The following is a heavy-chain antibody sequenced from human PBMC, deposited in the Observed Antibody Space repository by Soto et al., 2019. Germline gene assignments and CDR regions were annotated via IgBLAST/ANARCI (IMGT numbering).Heavy chain of an antibody. J-gene: IGHJ4*01. D-gene: IGHD6-6*01. V-gene: IGHV3-23*01. Sequence: EVQLLESGGGLVQPGESLRLSCAAAGFTFSSYAMSWVRQAPGKGLEWVSVSSGSDDSTYYADSVKGRFTICRDNSNNTLYLQMNSLRAEDTAVYYSAKRSSSSTFDYWGHGTLVTVSS. CDR1: GFTFSSYA. CDR2: SSGSDDST. CDR3: AKRSSSSTFDY.